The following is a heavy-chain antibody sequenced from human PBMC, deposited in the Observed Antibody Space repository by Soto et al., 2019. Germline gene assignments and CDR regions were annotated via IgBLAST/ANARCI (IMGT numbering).Heavy chain of an antibody. D-gene: IGHD2-15*01. Sequence: QVQLVQSGAEVKKPGSSVKVSCKASGGTFSSYAISWVRQAPGQGLEWMGGIIPIFGTANYAQKFQGRVTITADESTSTAYMELSSLRSEDTAVYYCASDDLVYCSGGSCYSPEGWGQGTLVTVSS. CDR1: GGTFSSYA. V-gene: IGHV1-69*01. J-gene: IGHJ4*02. CDR3: ASDDLVYCSGGSCYSPEG. CDR2: IIPIFGTA.